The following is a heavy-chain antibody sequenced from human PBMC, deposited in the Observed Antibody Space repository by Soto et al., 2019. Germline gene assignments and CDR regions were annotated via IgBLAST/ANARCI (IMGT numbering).Heavy chain of an antibody. CDR2: IKPDGSET. CDR1: GLTFSGHW. CDR3: TSRPSGMTYHAVFDF. Sequence: GGSLRLSCAASGLTFSGHWMTWVRQTPGEELQWVAAIKPDGSETFYVDSVKGRFTISRDNARNSLFLQMDSLRAEDTAVYYCTSRPSGMTYHAVFDFWGQGTLVTVSS. J-gene: IGHJ4*02. V-gene: IGHV3-7*03. D-gene: IGHD2-21*02.